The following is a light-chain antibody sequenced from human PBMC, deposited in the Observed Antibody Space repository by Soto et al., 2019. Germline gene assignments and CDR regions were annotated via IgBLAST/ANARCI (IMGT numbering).Light chain of an antibody. J-gene: IGKJ1*01. CDR1: QSVTSSY. CDR3: QQYGSSPWT. Sequence: EIALTQSPGTLSLSPGERATLSCRASQSVTSSYLAWYQQKPGQAPRLLIYGASSRATGIPDRFSGSGSGKDFTLTISRLEPDDFAVYYCQQYGSSPWTFGQGTKVEIK. V-gene: IGKV3-20*01. CDR2: GAS.